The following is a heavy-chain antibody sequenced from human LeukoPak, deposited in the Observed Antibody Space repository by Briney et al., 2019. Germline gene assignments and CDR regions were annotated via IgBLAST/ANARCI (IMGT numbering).Heavy chain of an antibody. J-gene: IGHJ4*02. Sequence: PGGSLRLSCAASGFTFSDYYMSWIRQAPGKGREWVSYISSSVSTIYYADSVKGRFTISRDNAKNSLYLQMNSLRAEDTAVYYCAKAPQDYDYVWGSYPDYWGQGTLVTVSS. CDR1: GFTFSDYY. D-gene: IGHD3-16*02. CDR2: ISSSVSTI. V-gene: IGHV3-11*01. CDR3: AKAPQDYDYVWGSYPDY.